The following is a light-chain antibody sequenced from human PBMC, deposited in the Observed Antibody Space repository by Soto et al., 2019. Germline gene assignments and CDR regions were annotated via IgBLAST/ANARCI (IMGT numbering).Light chain of an antibody. CDR1: QYVGTR. Sequence: EIVLTQSPATLSSSPGETATLSCRASQYVGTRLAWYQHKPGQAPRLLIYYMSKRATGIPARFSGSGSGTDFTLTICNLAPEDFGVYYCHQRQSWPRTFGQGTKVEIK. CDR3: HQRQSWPRT. J-gene: IGKJ1*01. V-gene: IGKV3-11*01. CDR2: YMS.